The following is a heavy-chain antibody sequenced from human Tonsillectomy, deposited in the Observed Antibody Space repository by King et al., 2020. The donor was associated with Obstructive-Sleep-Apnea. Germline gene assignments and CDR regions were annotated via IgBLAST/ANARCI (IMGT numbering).Heavy chain of an antibody. CDR3: AREYKYYDFWSGYPDY. CDR1: GFTFSTYS. V-gene: IGHV3-48*04. Sequence: VQLVESGGGLVQPGGSLRLSCAASGFTFSTYSMNWVRQTPGKGLEWVAYISSSSTTIYHADSVKGRFTISRDNAKNSLNLQMNSLRAEDTAVYYCAREYKYYDFWSGYPDYWGQGTLVTVAS. CDR2: ISSSSTTI. J-gene: IGHJ4*02. D-gene: IGHD3-3*01.